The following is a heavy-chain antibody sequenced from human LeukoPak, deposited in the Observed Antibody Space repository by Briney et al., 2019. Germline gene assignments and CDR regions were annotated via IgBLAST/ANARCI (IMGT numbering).Heavy chain of an antibody. D-gene: IGHD3-22*01. J-gene: IGHJ4*02. CDR2: INHRGST. V-gene: IGHV4-38-2*02. Sequence: SETLSLTCTVSDYSISSGYYWGWIRQPPGKGLEWIGSINHRGSTYYNPSLKSRATISVDTSKNQFFLKLTSVTAADTAVYYCARDRKYHDSWDQGTLVTVSS. CDR1: DYSISSGYY. CDR3: ARDRKYHDS.